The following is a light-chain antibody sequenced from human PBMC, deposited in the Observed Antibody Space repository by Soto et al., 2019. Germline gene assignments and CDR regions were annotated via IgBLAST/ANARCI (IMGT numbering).Light chain of an antibody. Sequence: QSVLTQPPSVSGAPGQSITISCTGSHSNIGSGYDVHWYQQFPGTAPKLLIFANTNRPSGVPDRFSGSKSATSASLAITGLQAEDEADYYCQSYDDSLSGVIFGGGTKVTVL. J-gene: IGLJ2*01. CDR3: QSYDDSLSGVI. V-gene: IGLV1-40*01. CDR1: HSNIGSGYD. CDR2: ANT.